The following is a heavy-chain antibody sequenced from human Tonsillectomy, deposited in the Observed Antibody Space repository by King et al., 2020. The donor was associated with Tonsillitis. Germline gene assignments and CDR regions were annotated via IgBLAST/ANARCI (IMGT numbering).Heavy chain of an antibody. CDR3: ARGRLDDSSGYYVTFLDY. CDR1: GGTFSSYA. D-gene: IGHD3-22*01. V-gene: IGHV1-69*01. Sequence: QLVQSGAEVKKPGSSVKVSCKASGGTFSSYAISWVRQAPGQGLEWRGGIIPIFATADYAQKFQCRVTITADESTSTACTELSSLRSEDTDVYYCARGRLDDSSGYYVTFLDYWGQGTLVTVSS. J-gene: IGHJ4*02. CDR2: IIPIFATA.